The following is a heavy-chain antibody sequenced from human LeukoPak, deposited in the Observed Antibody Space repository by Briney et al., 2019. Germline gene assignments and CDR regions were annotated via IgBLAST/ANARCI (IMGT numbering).Heavy chain of an antibody. Sequence: PGGSLRLSCAASGFTFSSYAMSWVRQAPGKGLEWVSAISGSGGSTYYADSVKGRFTISRENSKNTLYLQMNSLRAEDTAVYYCASQGDDILTGYFHYFDYWGQGTLVTVSS. CDR3: ASQGDDILTGYFHYFDY. CDR1: GFTFSSYA. V-gene: IGHV3-23*01. D-gene: IGHD3-9*01. J-gene: IGHJ4*02. CDR2: ISGSGGST.